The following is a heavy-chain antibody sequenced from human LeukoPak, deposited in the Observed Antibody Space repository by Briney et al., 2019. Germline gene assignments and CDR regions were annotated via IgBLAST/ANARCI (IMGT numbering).Heavy chain of an antibody. CDR1: GFDFSNYG. CDR3: AKAPYSGTYYRFDY. J-gene: IGHJ4*02. D-gene: IGHD1-26*01. CDR2: IRYDGSDK. Sequence: GGSLRLSCAASGFDFSNYGMHWVRQPPGKGLEWVAFIRYDGSDKYYADSVKGRFVISKDKSKTTLYLQMNSLRGEDTAVYYCAKAPYSGTYYRFDYWGQGTLVTVSS. V-gene: IGHV3-30*02.